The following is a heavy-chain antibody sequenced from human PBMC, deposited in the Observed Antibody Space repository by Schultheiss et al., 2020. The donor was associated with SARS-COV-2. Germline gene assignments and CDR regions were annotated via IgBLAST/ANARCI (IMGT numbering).Heavy chain of an antibody. CDR3: ARLQSGAFDI. Sequence: SETLSLTCTVSGGSISSYYWSWIRQPPGKGLEWIGEINHSGSTNYNPSLKSRVTISVDTPKNQFSLKLSSVTAADTAVYYCARLQSGAFDIWGQGTMVTVSS. CDR1: GGSISSYY. CDR2: INHSGST. J-gene: IGHJ3*02. V-gene: IGHV4-34*01. D-gene: IGHD3-3*01.